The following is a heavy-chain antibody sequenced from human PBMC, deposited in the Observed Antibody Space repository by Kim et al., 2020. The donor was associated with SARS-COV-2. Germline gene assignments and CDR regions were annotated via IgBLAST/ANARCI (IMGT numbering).Heavy chain of an antibody. D-gene: IGHD6-13*01. Sequence: SETLSLTCAVYGGSFSGYYWSWIRQPPGKGLEWIGEINHSGSTNYNPSLKSRVTISVDTSKNQFSLKLSSVTAADTAVYYCARNPRGGIAAAGKWVSPYDYYYYGMDVWGQGTTVTVSS. CDR2: INHSGST. CDR1: GGSFSGYY. CDR3: ARNPRGGIAAAGKWVSPYDYYYYGMDV. J-gene: IGHJ6*02. V-gene: IGHV4-34*01.